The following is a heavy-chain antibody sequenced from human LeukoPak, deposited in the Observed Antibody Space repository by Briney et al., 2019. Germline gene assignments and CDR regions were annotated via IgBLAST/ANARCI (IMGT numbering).Heavy chain of an antibody. CDR2: ISSSGSII. V-gene: IGHV3-48*03. J-gene: IGHJ4*02. CDR3: TRGGTYNDSSVRPTDY. CDR1: GFTFSSYE. Sequence: GGSLRLSCAASGFTFSSYEMKWVRQAPGKGLEWVSYISSSGSIIYYADSVRGRFTISRDSAKNSLYLQMNSLRAEDTAVYYCTRGGTYNDSSVRPTDYWGQGTLVTVSS. D-gene: IGHD3-3*01.